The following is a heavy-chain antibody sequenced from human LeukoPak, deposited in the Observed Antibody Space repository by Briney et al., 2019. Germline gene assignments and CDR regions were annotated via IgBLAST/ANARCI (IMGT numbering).Heavy chain of an antibody. V-gene: IGHV4-30-4*08. D-gene: IGHD6-13*01. CDR2: IYYSGST. CDR3: ASYSSSWYYFDY. CDR1: GGSISSSSYY. J-gene: IGHJ4*02. Sequence: LSETLSLTCTVSGGSISSSSYYWSWIRQPPGKGLEWIGYIYYSGSTYYNPSLKSRVTISVDTSKNQFSLKLSSVTAADTAVYYCASYSSSWYYFDYWGQGNPGHRLL.